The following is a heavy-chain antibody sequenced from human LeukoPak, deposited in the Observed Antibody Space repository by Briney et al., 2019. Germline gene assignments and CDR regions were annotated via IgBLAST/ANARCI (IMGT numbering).Heavy chain of an antibody. D-gene: IGHD4-17*01. Sequence: SETLSFTCAVYGGSFSGYYWTWIRQPPGKGLEWIGEINHSGSTNYNPSLKSRVTISVDKSKNQFSLKLSSVTAADTAVYYCARVMGYGDYYFDYWGQGTLVTVSS. CDR3: ARVMGYGDYYFDY. CDR1: GGSFSGYY. V-gene: IGHV4-34*01. CDR2: INHSGST. J-gene: IGHJ4*02.